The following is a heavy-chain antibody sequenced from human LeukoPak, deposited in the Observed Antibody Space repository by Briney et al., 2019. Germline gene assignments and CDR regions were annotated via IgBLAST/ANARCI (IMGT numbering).Heavy chain of an antibody. CDR2: IHSNGNT. Sequence: PGGSLRLSCAASGFTFSRNSMVWVRQPPGKGLEWIGSIHSNGNTYYSPSLRSRLSISKDTSKNQFSLNLSSLTAADTAVYYCTRDLGNWDIDYWGQGILVTVSS. D-gene: IGHD7-27*01. J-gene: IGHJ4*02. CDR3: TRDLGNWDIDY. V-gene: IGHV4-39*07. CDR1: GFTFSRNSM.